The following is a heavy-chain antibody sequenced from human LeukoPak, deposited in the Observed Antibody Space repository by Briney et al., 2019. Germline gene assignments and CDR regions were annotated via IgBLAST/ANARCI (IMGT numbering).Heavy chain of an antibody. CDR3: ATVTAARYMDV. CDR2: ISSSSTFI. D-gene: IGHD2-21*02. J-gene: IGHJ6*03. CDR1: GFTFSNYV. Sequence: GGSLRLSCAASGFTFSNYVMHWVRQAPGKGLEWVSSISSSSTFIYYEDSVKGRFTISRDNAKNSLYLQMNSLRAEDTAVYYCATVTAARYMDVWGKGTTVTVSS. V-gene: IGHV3-21*01.